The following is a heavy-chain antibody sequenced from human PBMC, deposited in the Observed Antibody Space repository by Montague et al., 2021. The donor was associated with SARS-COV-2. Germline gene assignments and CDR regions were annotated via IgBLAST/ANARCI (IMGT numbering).Heavy chain of an antibody. J-gene: IGHJ6*02. D-gene: IGHD3-16*01. V-gene: IGHV6-1*01. CDR3: ARVRRLGRGMDV. Sequence: CAISGDSVSRNDIAWNWFRQSPSRGLEWLGRTFYRSERNYHYADXVKSRITIDPDTSKNQVSLQLRSVTPEDTAVYFCARVRRLGRGMDVWGQGTTVTVSS. CDR1: GDSVSRNDIA. CDR2: TFYRSERNY.